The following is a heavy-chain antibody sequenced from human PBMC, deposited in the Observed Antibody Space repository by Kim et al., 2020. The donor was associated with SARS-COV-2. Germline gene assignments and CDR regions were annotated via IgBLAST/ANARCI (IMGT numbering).Heavy chain of an antibody. CDR2: IIPIFGTA. V-gene: IGHV1-69*13. J-gene: IGHJ4*02. Sequence: SVKVSCKASGGTFSSYAISWVRQAPGQGLEWMGGIIPIFGTANYAQKFQGRVTITADESTSTAYMELSSLRSEDTAVYYCARDQNYDSSGYYLGYYFDYWGQGTLVTVSS. D-gene: IGHD3-22*01. CDR1: GGTFSSYA. CDR3: ARDQNYDSSGYYLGYYFDY.